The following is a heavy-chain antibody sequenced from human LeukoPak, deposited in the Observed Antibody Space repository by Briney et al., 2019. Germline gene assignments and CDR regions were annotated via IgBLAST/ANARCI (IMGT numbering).Heavy chain of an antibody. D-gene: IGHD2-8*02. J-gene: IGHJ4*02. Sequence: SETLSLPCTVSGGSISSSSYYWGWIRQPPGKGLEWIGSIYYSGSTYYNPSLKSRVTISVDTSKNQFSLKLSSVTAADTAVYYCARVLPRGDYVAYWGQGTLVTVSS. V-gene: IGHV4-39*01. CDR3: ARVLPRGDYVAY. CDR2: IYYSGST. CDR1: GGSISSSSYY.